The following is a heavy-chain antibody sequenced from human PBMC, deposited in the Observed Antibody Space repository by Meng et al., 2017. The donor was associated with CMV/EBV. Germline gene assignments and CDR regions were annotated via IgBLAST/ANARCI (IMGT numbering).Heavy chain of an antibody. D-gene: IGHD6-13*01. CDR2: INPNSGGK. Sequence: TLTGYYMHCVLQAPGQGLEWMGWINPNSGGKNYAQKFQGRVTMTRDTSISTAYMELSRLRSDDTAVYYCARDGAPYGIAAAGGLLFDPWGQGTLVTVSS. J-gene: IGHJ5*02. CDR3: ARDGAPYGIAAAGGLLFDP. CDR1: TLTGYY. V-gene: IGHV1-2*02.